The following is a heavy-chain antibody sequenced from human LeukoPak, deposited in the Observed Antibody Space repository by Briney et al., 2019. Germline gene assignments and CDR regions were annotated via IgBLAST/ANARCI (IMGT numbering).Heavy chain of an antibody. CDR2: ISSNGGST. Sequence: GGSLRLSCSVSGFTFSSYAMHWVRQAPGKGLEYVSAISSNGGSTYYADSVKGRFTVSRDNSKNTLYLQMNSLRAEDTAVYYCAKTPGDCTGGTCYSFDYWGQGSLVTVSS. CDR3: AKTPGDCTGGTCYSFDY. J-gene: IGHJ4*02. CDR1: GFTFSSYA. V-gene: IGHV3-64*04. D-gene: IGHD2-15*01.